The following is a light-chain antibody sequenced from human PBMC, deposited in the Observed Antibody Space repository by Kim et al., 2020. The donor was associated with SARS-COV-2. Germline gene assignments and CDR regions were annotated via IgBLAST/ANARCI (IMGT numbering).Light chain of an antibody. CDR2: AAS. CDR3: QQSYNPPLT. J-gene: IGKJ4*01. Sequence: DIQMTQSPSSLSASVGDRVTITCRASQTISNYLNWYQQKPGKAPNLLIYAASSLPGGVPARFSGSGSGTDFTLTISSLQPEEFATYYCQQSYNPPLTFGGGTKVDIK. V-gene: IGKV1-39*01. CDR1: QTISNY.